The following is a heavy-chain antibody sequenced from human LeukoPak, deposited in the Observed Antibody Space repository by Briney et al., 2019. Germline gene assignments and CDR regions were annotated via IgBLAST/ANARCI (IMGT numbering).Heavy chain of an antibody. D-gene: IGHD3-22*01. CDR1: GGSISSYY. CDR3: ARVSLYDSSGYYDY. CDR2: IYYSGST. Sequence: PSETLSLTCTVSGGSISSYYWSWIRQPPGKGLEWIGYIYYSGSTNYNPFLKSRVTISVDTSKNQFSLKLSSVTAADTAVYYCARVSLYDSSGYYDYWGQGTLVTVSS. J-gene: IGHJ4*02. V-gene: IGHV4-59*01.